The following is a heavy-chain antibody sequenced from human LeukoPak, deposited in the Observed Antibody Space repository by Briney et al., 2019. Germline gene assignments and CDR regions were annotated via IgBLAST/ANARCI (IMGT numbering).Heavy chain of an antibody. J-gene: IGHJ4*02. V-gene: IGHV3-7*01. CDR2: IKQDGSEK. D-gene: IGHD5-12*01. CDR3: ARLSDRVATTPPDY. CDR1: GFTFSSYW. Sequence: GGSLRLSCAASGFTFSSYWMSWVRQAPGKGLEWVANIKQDGSEKYYVDSVKGRFTISRDNAKNSLYLQMNSLRAEDTAVYYCARLSDRVATTPPDYWGQGTLVTVSS.